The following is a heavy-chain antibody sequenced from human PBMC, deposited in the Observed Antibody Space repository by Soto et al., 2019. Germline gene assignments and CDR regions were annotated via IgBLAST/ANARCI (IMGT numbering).Heavy chain of an antibody. V-gene: IGHV1-2*02. J-gene: IGHJ4*02. Sequence: ASVKVSCKASGYTFTGHYLHWVRQAPGQGLEWVGWINPKTGGTYSAEKFQGRLTLSRDTSISTAFLELSTLRSDDTAVYYCARPSSICSSSSCSVYWGQGTLVTVSS. CDR3: ARPSSICSSSSCSVY. D-gene: IGHD2-2*01. CDR1: GYTFTGHY. CDR2: INPKTGGT.